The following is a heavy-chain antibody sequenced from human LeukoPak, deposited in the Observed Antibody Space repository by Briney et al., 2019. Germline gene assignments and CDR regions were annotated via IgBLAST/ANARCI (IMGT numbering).Heavy chain of an antibody. Sequence: SETLFLTCTVSGDSSSSNYWSWIRQPPGKGLEWIGYIYYSGSTNYNPSLKSRVTISVDTSKNQFSLKVSSVTAADTAVYYCARQNYYYYYMDVWGKGTTVTVSS. CDR2: IYYSGST. J-gene: IGHJ6*03. V-gene: IGHV4-59*08. CDR3: ARQNYYYYYMDV. CDR1: GDSSSSNY.